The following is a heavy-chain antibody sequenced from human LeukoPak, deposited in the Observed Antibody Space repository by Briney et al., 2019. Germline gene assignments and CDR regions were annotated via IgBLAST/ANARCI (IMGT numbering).Heavy chain of an antibody. V-gene: IGHV4-34*01. J-gene: IGHJ5*02. CDR2: INHSGST. CDR3: ARRRGYSGYPNWFDP. Sequence: SETLSLTCAVYGGSFSGHYWSWIRQPPGKGLEWIGEINHSGSTNYNPSLKSRVTISVDTSKNQFSLKLSSVTAADTAVYYCARRRGYSGYPNWFDPWGQGTLVTVSS. D-gene: IGHD5-12*01. CDR1: GGSFSGHY.